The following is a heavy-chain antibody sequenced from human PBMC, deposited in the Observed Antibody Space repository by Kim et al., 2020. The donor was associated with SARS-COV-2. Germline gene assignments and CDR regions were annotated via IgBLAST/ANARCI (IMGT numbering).Heavy chain of an antibody. J-gene: IGHJ4*02. CDR3: ARDSDSSGTGQVDY. Sequence: AEAVKGRFTITRDNSKTTLYLQMNGLRVDDTAVYYCARDSDSSGTGQVDYWGQGTLVTVSS. V-gene: IGHV3-33*01. D-gene: IGHD6-19*01.